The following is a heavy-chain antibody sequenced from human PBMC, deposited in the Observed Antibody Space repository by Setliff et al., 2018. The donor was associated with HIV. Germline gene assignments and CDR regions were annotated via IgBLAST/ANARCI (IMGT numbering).Heavy chain of an antibody. D-gene: IGHD2-2*01. Sequence: PSETLSLTCAVYGGSFSGFYWSWIRQAPGKGLEWIGEINHSGKTNYNPSLKSRITLSVDTSENQFALKLASVTAADTAVYYCARSRTSSGNSCTTVSFDSWGQGALVTVSS. V-gene: IGHV4-34*01. CDR1: GGSFSGFY. CDR2: INHSGKT. CDR3: ARSRTSSGNSCTTVSFDS. J-gene: IGHJ4*02.